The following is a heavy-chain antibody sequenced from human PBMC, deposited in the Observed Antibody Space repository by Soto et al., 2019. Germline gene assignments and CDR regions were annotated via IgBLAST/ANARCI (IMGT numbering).Heavy chain of an antibody. Sequence: GGSLRLSCAASGFTFSSYAMSWVRQAPGKGLEWVSAISGSGGSTYYADSVKGRFTISRDNSKNTLYLQMNSLRAEDTAVYYCAKEYDFWSGYQSAFDIWGQGTMVTVSS. J-gene: IGHJ3*02. V-gene: IGHV3-23*01. CDR3: AKEYDFWSGYQSAFDI. D-gene: IGHD3-3*01. CDR1: GFTFSSYA. CDR2: ISGSGGST.